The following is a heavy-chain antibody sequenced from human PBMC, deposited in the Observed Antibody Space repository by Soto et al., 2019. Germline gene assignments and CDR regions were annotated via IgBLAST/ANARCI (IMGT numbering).Heavy chain of an antibody. D-gene: IGHD3-22*01. CDR2: INVGNGNT. V-gene: IGHV1-3*01. Sequence: ASVKVSCKTPGYTFTRYNLHWVRQAPGQRLEWMGWINVGNGNTRYSQKFQGRLTLTRDTPGNTAYLELNSLISEDTAVYYCATPQDYDGCLVSWGRETLVTVSS. CDR1: GYTFTRYN. CDR3: ATPQDYDGCLVS. J-gene: IGHJ4*02.